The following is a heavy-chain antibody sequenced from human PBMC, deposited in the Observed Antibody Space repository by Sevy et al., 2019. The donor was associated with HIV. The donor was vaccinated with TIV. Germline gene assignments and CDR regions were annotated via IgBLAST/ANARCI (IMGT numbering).Heavy chain of an antibody. J-gene: IGHJ4*02. V-gene: IGHV3-49*04. Sequence: GGSLRLSCTASGFTFTDYAMNWVRQSPGKGLEWVAFFKRKADGGTLDHAASVKGRFTISRDNTKNSAYLQMNDLKTKDTGVYYWARRKGAHSGFDYWGQGALVTVSS. CDR3: ARRKGAHSGFDY. CDR2: FKRKADGGTL. D-gene: IGHD1-26*01. CDR1: GFTFTDYA.